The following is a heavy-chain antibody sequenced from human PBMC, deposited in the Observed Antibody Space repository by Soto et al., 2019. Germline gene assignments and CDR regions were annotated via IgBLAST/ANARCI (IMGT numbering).Heavy chain of an antibody. CDR3: ARGSRGYSRVFDL. J-gene: IGHJ4*02. V-gene: IGHV4-59*01. D-gene: IGHD5-18*01. Sequence: SETLSLTCTVSGGSISTYYWSWIRQPPGKGLEWIGYIYYSGSPNYSPSLKSRVTISLDTSKNQFSLKVNSVTAADTAVYYCARGSRGYSRVFDLWGQGTLVPSPQ. CDR2: IYYSGSP. CDR1: GGSISTYY.